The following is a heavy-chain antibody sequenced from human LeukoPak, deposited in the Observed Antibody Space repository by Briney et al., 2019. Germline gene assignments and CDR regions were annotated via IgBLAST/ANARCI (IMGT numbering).Heavy chain of an antibody. CDR2: ISSSSSYI. J-gene: IGHJ3*02. D-gene: IGHD2-15*01. CDR3: AREYYCSGGSCYPRAFDI. Sequence: GGSLRLSCAASGFTFSSYSMNWVRQAPGKGLEWVSSISSSSSYIYYADSVKGRFTISRDNAKNSLHLQMNSLRAEDTAVYYCAREYYCSGGSCYPRAFDIWGQGTMVTVSS. CDR1: GFTFSSYS. V-gene: IGHV3-21*01.